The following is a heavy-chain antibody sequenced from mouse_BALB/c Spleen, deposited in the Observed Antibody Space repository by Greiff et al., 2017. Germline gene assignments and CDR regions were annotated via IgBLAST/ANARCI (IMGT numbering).Heavy chain of an antibody. Sequence: EVQLVESGGGLVQPGGSRKLSCAASGFTFSSFGMHWVRQAPEKGLEWVAYISSGGSYTYYPDSVKGRFTISRDNAKNTLYLQMSSLKSEDTAMYYFTMGGNYVGWYFDVWGAGTTVTVSS. CDR1: GFTFSSFG. CDR2: ISSGGSYT. CDR3: TMGGNYVGWYFDV. J-gene: IGHJ1*01. D-gene: IGHD2-1*01. V-gene: IGHV5-17*02.